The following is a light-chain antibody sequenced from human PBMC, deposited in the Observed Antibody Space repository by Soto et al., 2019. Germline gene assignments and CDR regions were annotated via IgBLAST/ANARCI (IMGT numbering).Light chain of an antibody. CDR1: QSVLYSSNNQNY. CDR2: WAS. J-gene: IGKJ2*01. Sequence: DIVMTQSPASLAVSLGERATINCKSSQSVLYSSNNQNYLAWYQQKPGQPPKLLIYWASTRESGVPDRFSGSGSGTDFTLTISSLQAEDVAVYYCQQYYSTPPTFGQGTKLEIK. V-gene: IGKV4-1*01. CDR3: QQYYSTPPT.